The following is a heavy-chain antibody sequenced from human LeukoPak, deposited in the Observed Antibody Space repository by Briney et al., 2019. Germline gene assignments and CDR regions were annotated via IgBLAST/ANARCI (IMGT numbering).Heavy chain of an antibody. D-gene: IGHD3-9*01. J-gene: IGHJ3*02. CDR3: ARTSAIYDILTGYSGDAFDI. CDR1: GGSFSGYY. Sequence: SETLSLTCAVYGGSFSGYYWSWIRQPPGKGLEWIGEINHSGSTNYNPSLKSRVTISVDTSKNQFSLKLSSVTAADTAVYYCARTSAIYDILTGYSGDAFDIWGQGTMVTVSS. V-gene: IGHV4-34*01. CDR2: INHSGST.